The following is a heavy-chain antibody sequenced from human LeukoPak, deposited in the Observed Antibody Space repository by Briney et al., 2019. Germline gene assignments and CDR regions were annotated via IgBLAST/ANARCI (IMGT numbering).Heavy chain of an antibody. CDR3: ARHGAVGAPEDY. D-gene: IGHD1-26*01. CDR2: IYSGGST. J-gene: IGHJ4*02. Sequence: GGSLRLSCAASGFTVSSNYMSWVSQAPGKGLEWVSVIYSGGSTYYADSVKGRFTISRDNSKNTLYLQMNSLRAEDTAVYYCARHGAVGAPEDYWGQGTLVTVSS. CDR1: GFTVSSNY. V-gene: IGHV3-53*01.